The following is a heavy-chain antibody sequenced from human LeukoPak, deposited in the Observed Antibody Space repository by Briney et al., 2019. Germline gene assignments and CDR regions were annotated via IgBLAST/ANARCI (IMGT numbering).Heavy chain of an antibody. V-gene: IGHV3-7*03. CDR3: AKVSCSGGSCYSIDY. D-gene: IGHD2-15*01. Sequence: GGSLRLSCAASGFTFSSYWMSWVRQAPGKGLEWVANIKQDGSEKYYVDSVKGRFTISRDNAKNSLYLQMNSLRAEDTAVYYCAKVSCSGGSCYSIDYWGQGTLVTVSS. CDR1: GFTFSSYW. CDR2: IKQDGSEK. J-gene: IGHJ4*02.